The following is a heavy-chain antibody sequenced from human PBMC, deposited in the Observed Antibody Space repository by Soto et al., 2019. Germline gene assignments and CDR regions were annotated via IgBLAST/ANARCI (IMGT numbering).Heavy chain of an antibody. Sequence: LSLTCTVSGGSISSGDYYWSWIRQPPGKGLEWIGYIYYSGSTYYNPSLKSRVTISVDTSKNQFSLKLSSVTAADTAVYYCAREGRITMIVALWGQGTLVTVSS. J-gene: IGHJ4*02. V-gene: IGHV4-30-4*01. CDR1: GGSISSGDYY. CDR3: AREGRITMIVAL. CDR2: IYYSGST. D-gene: IGHD3-22*01.